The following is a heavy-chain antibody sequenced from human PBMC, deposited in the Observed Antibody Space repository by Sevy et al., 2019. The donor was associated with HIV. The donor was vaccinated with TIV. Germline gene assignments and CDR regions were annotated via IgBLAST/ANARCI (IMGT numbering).Heavy chain of an antibody. D-gene: IGHD3-16*02. Sequence: GGSLRLSCAASGFTFSDYYMSWIRQAPGKGLEWVSYISSSGSTIYYADSVKGRFTISRDNAKNSLYLRMNSLRAEDTAVYYCARDARLRLGELSLYLFDYWGQGTLVTVSS. CDR1: GFTFSDYY. CDR2: ISSSGSTI. J-gene: IGHJ4*02. CDR3: ARDARLRLGELSLYLFDY. V-gene: IGHV3-11*01.